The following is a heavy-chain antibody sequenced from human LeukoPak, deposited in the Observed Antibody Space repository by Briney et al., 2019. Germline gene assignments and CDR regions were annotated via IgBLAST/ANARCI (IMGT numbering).Heavy chain of an antibody. V-gene: IGHV3-7*02. CDR2: IKHDGSEK. CDR3: ATAYYDSSGYYPNWFDP. J-gene: IGHJ5*02. Sequence: GGSLRLSCAASGFTFSIYWVSWVRQVPGKGLEWVANIKHDGSEKYYVDSVKGRFTISRDNAKNSLYLQMNSLRAEDTAVYYCATAYYDSSGYYPNWFDPWGQGTLVTVSS. CDR1: GFTFSIYW. D-gene: IGHD3-22*01.